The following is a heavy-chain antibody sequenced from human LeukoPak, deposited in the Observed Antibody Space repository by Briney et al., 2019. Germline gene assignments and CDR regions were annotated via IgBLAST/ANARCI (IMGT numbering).Heavy chain of an antibody. Sequence: PGGSLRLSCAASGFTFSSYAMSWVRQAPGKGLEWVSAISGSGGSTYYADSVKGRFTISRDNSKNTLYLQMNSLRAEDAAVYYCAKVGTGLRFLEWLSYYFDYWGQGTLVTVSS. J-gene: IGHJ4*02. V-gene: IGHV3-23*01. CDR3: AKVGTGLRFLEWLSYYFDY. CDR1: GFTFSSYA. D-gene: IGHD3-3*01. CDR2: ISGSGGST.